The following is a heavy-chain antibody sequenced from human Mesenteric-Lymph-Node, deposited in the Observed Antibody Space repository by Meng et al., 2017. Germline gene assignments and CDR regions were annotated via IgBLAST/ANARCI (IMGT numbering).Heavy chain of an antibody. CDR2: ISYDGSNK. CDR3: ARVAAAAGSL. J-gene: IGHJ4*02. Sequence: GGSLRLSCAASGFTFSSYVMHRVRQAPGKGLEWVAVISYDGSNKYYVDSVKGRFTISRDNSKNTLYLQMNSLRAEDTAVYYCARVAAAAGSLWGQGTLVTVSS. CDR1: GFTFSSYV. V-gene: IGHV3-30*04. D-gene: IGHD6-13*01.